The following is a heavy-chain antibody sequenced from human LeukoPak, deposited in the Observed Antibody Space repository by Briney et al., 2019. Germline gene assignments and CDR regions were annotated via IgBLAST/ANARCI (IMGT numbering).Heavy chain of an antibody. CDR3: ATGHGDYQSRYYYYYYGMDV. CDR2: FDPEDGET. CDR1: GYTLTELS. D-gene: IGHD4-17*01. V-gene: IGHV1-24*01. J-gene: IGHJ6*02. Sequence: ASVKVSCKVSGYTLTELSMHWVRQAPGEGLEWMGGFDPEDGETIYAQKFQGRVTMTEDTSTDTAYMELSSLRSEDTAVYYCATGHGDYQSRYYYYYYGMDVWGQGTTVTVSS.